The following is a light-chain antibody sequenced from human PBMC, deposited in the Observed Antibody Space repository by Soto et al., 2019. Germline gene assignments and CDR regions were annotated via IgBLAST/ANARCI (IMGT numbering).Light chain of an antibody. CDR1: QSVSSSY. Sequence: EIVLTQSPGTLSLSPGERATLSCRASQSVSSSYLAWYQQKPGQAPRLLIYGASSRSTGIPDRFSGSGSGTDFTITISRLEPEDFAVYYCQQYGSSPFTFGPVPKVDIK. V-gene: IGKV3-20*01. J-gene: IGKJ3*01. CDR3: QQYGSSPFT. CDR2: GAS.